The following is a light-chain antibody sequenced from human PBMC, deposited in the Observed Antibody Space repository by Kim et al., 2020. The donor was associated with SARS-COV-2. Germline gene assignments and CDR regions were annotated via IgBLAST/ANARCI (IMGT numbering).Light chain of an antibody. Sequence: EIVLTQSPGTLSLSPGERATLSCRASQSVSRNYLAWYQQKHGQAPRLLIYGASSRATGVPDRFSGSGSGTDFTLTISRLEPEDFAVYYCQQYGSSPYTFGQGTKLEI. CDR2: GAS. CDR3: QQYGSSPYT. V-gene: IGKV3-20*01. J-gene: IGKJ2*01. CDR1: QSVSRNY.